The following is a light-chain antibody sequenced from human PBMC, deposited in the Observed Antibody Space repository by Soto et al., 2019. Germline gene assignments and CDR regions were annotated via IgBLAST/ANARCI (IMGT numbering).Light chain of an antibody. Sequence: EIVLTQSPATLSVSPGERATLSCRASQSVSSNLAWYQQKPGQAPRLLMFGASTRATNIPARFSGSGSGTEITLTISSLQSEDVAVYYCQQYFNWPPITFGGGTKVDI. CDR1: QSVSSN. V-gene: IGKV3-15*01. CDR3: QQYFNWPPIT. J-gene: IGKJ4*01. CDR2: GAS.